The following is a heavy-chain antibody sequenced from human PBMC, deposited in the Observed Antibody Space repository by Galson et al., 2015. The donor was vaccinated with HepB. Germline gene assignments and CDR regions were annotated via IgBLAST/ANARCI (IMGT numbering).Heavy chain of an antibody. CDR1: GFTVSSNY. CDR3: AGYVQGWSGSYYSGSDGMDV. J-gene: IGHJ6*02. V-gene: IGHV3-53*04. Sequence: SLRLSCAASGFTVSSNYMSWVRQAPGKGLEWVSVIYSGGSTYYADSVKGRFTISRHNSKNTLYLQMNSLRAEDTAVYYCAGYVQGWSGSYYSGSDGMDVWGQGTTVTVSS. CDR2: IYSGGST. D-gene: IGHD3-10*01.